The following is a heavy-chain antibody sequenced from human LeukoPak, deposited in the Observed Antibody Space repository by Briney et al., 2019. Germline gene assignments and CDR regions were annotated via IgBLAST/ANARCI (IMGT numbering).Heavy chain of an antibody. CDR2: ISSSSSTI. CDR3: ARDGYCSGGSCYFSVPAFDY. Sequence: GGSLRLSCAASGFTFSSYSMYWVRQAPGKGLEWVSYISSSSSTIYYADSVKGRFTISRDNAKNSLYLQMNSLRAEDTAVYYCARDGYCSGGSCYFSVPAFDYWGQGTLVTVSS. J-gene: IGHJ4*02. D-gene: IGHD2-15*01. CDR1: GFTFSSYS. V-gene: IGHV3-48*04.